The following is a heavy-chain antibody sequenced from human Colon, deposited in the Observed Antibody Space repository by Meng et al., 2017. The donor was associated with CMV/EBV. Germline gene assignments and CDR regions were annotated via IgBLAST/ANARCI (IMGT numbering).Heavy chain of an antibody. CDR3: ASHSSYVWGSHH. CDR1: GYSLTGYY. J-gene: IGHJ1*01. CDR2: MDPTTGRT. V-gene: IGHV1-2*02. D-gene: IGHD3-16*01. Sequence: QGHVGHSGAEVRKAGASVKVSCKASGYSLTGYYINWVRQAPGQGLEWMGWMDPTTGRTDYEQKFQGTVTMTRDTSISTAYLELSRLTSDDTAVYYCASHSSYVWGSHHWGQGTLVTVSS.